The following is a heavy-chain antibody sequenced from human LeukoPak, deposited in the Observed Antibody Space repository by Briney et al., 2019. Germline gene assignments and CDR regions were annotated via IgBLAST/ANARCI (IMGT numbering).Heavy chain of an antibody. J-gene: IGHJ3*01. CDR1: GGSITSGGYY. Sequence: PSQTLSLTCTVSGGSITSGGYYWSWIRQPPGKGLEWIGYIYYSGSTNYNPSLKSRVTISVDTSKNQFSLNLSSVTAADTAVYYCARRGRAQGPLSLWGQGTMVTVSS. CDR3: ARRGRAQGPLSL. CDR2: IYYSGST. D-gene: IGHD2-15*01. V-gene: IGHV4-61*08.